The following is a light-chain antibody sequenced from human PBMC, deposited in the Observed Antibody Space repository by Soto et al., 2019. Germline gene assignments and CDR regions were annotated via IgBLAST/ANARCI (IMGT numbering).Light chain of an antibody. J-gene: IGKJ1*01. CDR3: QQYNNPST. Sequence: EIVMTQSPATLSVSPGERATLSCRASQSVSSNLAWYQQKPGRAPRLLIYGASTRATGIPARFSGSGSGTDFTLTITSLQSEDFAVYYCQQYNNPSTFGQGTTVEIK. V-gene: IGKV3-15*01. CDR2: GAS. CDR1: QSVSSN.